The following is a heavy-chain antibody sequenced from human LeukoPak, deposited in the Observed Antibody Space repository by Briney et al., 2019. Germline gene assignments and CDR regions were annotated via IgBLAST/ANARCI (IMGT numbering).Heavy chain of an antibody. Sequence: GGSLKLSCAASGFIFYSYAMIWVRQAPGKGLEWVSSIDYSGGATYYADSVKGRFTISRDNSKNTLYLQMNSQRVEDTAVYYCAKLGTSSGLSDYWGQGTLVTVSS. CDR3: AKLGTSSGLSDY. D-gene: IGHD7-27*01. CDR2: IDYSGGAT. J-gene: IGHJ4*02. V-gene: IGHV3-23*01. CDR1: GFIFYSYA.